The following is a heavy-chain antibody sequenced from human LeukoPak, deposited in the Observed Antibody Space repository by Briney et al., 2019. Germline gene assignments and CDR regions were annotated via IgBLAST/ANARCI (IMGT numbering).Heavy chain of an antibody. CDR2: INPNSGGT. CDR3: ARGYYDFWSGYYPPPTFDY. CDR1: GYTFTGYY. V-gene: IGHV1-2*02. D-gene: IGHD3-3*01. Sequence: ASVKVSCKASGYTFTGYYMHWVRQAPGQGLEWMGWINPNSGGTNYAQKFQGRVTMTRDTSISTAYMELSRLRSDDTAVYYCARGYYDFWSGYYPPPTFDYWGQGTLVTVSS. J-gene: IGHJ4*02.